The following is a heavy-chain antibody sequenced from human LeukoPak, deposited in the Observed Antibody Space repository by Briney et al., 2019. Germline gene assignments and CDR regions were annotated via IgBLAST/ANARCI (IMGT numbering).Heavy chain of an antibody. CDR2: FDPEDGET. J-gene: IGHJ3*02. CDR1: GYTLTELS. V-gene: IGHV1-24*01. CDR3: ATELLTMVRGVIIHDAFDI. Sequence: ASVKVSCKVSGYTLTELSMHWVRRAPGKGLEWMGGFDPEDGETIYAQKFQGRVTMTEDTSTDTAYMELSSLRSEDTAVYYCATELLTMVRGVIIHDAFDIWGQGTMVTVSS. D-gene: IGHD3-10*01.